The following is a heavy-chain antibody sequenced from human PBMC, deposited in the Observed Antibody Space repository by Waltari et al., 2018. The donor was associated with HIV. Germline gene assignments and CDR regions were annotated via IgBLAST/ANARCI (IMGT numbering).Heavy chain of an antibody. D-gene: IGHD4-4*01. Sequence: QLQLQESGPGLVKSSETLSLTCTVSGGSMTSSSYYWGWIRQPPGKGLEWIGSMSYSGSTYNNPSLRSRLTISGDTAKNQFSLKLTSVTAADTAMYYCARSFSGYSNYFDPWGQGTLVTVSS. CDR2: MSYSGST. CDR3: ARSFSGYSNYFDP. CDR1: GGSMTSSSYY. J-gene: IGHJ5*02. V-gene: IGHV4-39*01.